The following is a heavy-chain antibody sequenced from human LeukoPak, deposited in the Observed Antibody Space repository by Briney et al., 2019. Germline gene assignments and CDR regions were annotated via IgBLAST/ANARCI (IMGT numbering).Heavy chain of an antibody. J-gene: IGHJ4*02. CDR1: GFTFSNYA. Sequence: GGSLRLSCAASGFTFSNYAMHWVRQAPGKGLEWVPSISFDGSLQYYADFVKGRFTIARDSSKNTLYLQMNSLRAEDTAVYYCAKDYYGSGSYFDYWGQGTLVTVSS. CDR3: AKDYYGSGSYFDY. V-gene: IGHV3-30*04. D-gene: IGHD3-10*01. CDR2: ISFDGSLQ.